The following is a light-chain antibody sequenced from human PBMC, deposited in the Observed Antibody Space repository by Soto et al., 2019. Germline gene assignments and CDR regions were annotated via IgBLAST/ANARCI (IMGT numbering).Light chain of an antibody. CDR3: QQYYYART. CDR2: WAS. Sequence: DIVLTQFPDSLAVSLGERATINCKSSQSVFYSSNNKNYLDWYQLKPGQPPKLLIYWASTRESGVPDRFSGSRCGTDFTLTISRLQAEDVAVYYCQQYYYARTFGQGTKVEIK. CDR1: QSVFYSSNNKNY. V-gene: IGKV4-1*01. J-gene: IGKJ1*01.